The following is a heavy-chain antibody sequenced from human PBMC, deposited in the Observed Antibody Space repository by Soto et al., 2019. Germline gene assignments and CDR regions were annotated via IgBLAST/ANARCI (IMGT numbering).Heavy chain of an antibody. Sequence: QVQLQESGPGLVKPSETLSLTCSVSGGSISSYYWNWVRQPPGRGLEWIGDIYDSGSTTYNPSLKSRXXIXVXXSKNQFSLNLRSVTAADTAVYYCARDSRAMRVFDLWGRGTLVTVFS. CDR2: IYDSGST. J-gene: IGHJ2*01. CDR1: GGSISSYY. D-gene: IGHD2-2*01. CDR3: ARDSRAMRVFDL. V-gene: IGHV4-59*01.